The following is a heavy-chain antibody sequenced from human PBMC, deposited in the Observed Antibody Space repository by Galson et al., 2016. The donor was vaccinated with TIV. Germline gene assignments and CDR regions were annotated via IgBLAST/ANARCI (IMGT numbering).Heavy chain of an antibody. CDR1: GDTFTGYY. CDR3: ARACYGDYFDY. D-gene: IGHD4-17*01. J-gene: IGHJ4*02. CDR2: IDPRSVAT. V-gene: IGHV1-2*02. Sequence: SVKVSCKASGDTFTGYYVHWVRQAPGQGLEWMGWIDPRSVATNYAQKFQGRVTMTRDTSISTAHMELTRLTPDDTAVYYCARACYGDYFDYWGQGTLVTVSS.